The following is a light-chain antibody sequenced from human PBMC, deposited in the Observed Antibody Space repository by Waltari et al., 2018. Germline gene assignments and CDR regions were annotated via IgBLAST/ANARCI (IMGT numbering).Light chain of an antibody. Sequence: DIQMTQSTSLLSASVGDRVTITCQARKDISYYVNVYQQKPGKAPKLLIYDASTLETGVPSRFSGSGSGTDFTFTISSLQPEDIATYYCQQYDNLPRSFGQGTKLEIK. V-gene: IGKV1-33*01. CDR3: QQYDNLPRS. CDR2: DAS. J-gene: IGKJ2*01. CDR1: KDISYY.